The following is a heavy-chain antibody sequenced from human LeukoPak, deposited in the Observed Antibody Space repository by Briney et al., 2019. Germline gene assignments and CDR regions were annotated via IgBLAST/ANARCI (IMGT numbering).Heavy chain of an antibody. J-gene: IGHJ3*02. D-gene: IGHD5-24*01. V-gene: IGHV4-34*01. CDR2: INHSGST. CDR3: ARGKRRGMATIPPAAFDI. Sequence: PSETLPLTCAVYGGSFSGYYWSWIRQPPGKGLEWIGEINHSGSTNYNPSLKGRVTISVDTSKNQFSLKLSSVTAADTAVYYCARGKRRGMATIPPAAFDIWGQGTMVTVSS. CDR1: GGSFSGYY.